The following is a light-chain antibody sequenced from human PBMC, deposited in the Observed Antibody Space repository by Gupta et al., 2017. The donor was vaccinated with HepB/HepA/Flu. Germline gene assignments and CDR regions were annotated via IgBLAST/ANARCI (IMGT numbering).Light chain of an antibody. CDR1: QSLLQSNGYNY. J-gene: IGKJ2*01. V-gene: IGKV2-28*01. CDR3: MQTLQGT. Sequence: DIVMTQSPLSLPVTPGEPASISCRPSQSLLQSNGYNYLDWYLQKPGQSPQILIHLGSNRASGVNDRFSGSGSGPDFTLKSRRVEAEDVAAYDGMQTLQGTFGQGTXLEIK. CDR2: LGS.